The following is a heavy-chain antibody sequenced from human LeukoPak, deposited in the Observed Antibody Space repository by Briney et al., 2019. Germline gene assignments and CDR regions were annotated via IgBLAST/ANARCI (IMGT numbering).Heavy chain of an antibody. J-gene: IGHJ6*03. CDR2: IYTSGST. CDR1: GGSISSYY. V-gene: IGHV4-4*07. CDR3: ARASARRQYYYYYYMDV. D-gene: IGHD6-6*01. Sequence: SETLSLTRTVSGGSISSYYWSWIRQPAGKGLEWIGRIYTSGSTNYNPSLKSRVTMSVDTSKNQFSLKLSSVTAADTAVYYCARASARRQYYYYYYMDVWGKGTTVTVSS.